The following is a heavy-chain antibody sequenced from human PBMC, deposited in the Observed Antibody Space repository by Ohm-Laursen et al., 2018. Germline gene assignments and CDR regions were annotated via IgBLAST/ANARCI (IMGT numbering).Heavy chain of an antibody. Sequence: SLRLSCAASGSAFSSYCMSWVCQAPGKGLEWLAVIWYDGNNKYYADSVEGRFTISRVNSKNMLYLQMGSLRAEDTAVYYCIPWPPFDYWGQGTLVTVSS. CDR3: IPWPPFDY. J-gene: IGHJ4*02. CDR2: IWYDGNNK. V-gene: IGHV3-33*08. CDR1: GSAFSSYC. D-gene: IGHD2-21*01.